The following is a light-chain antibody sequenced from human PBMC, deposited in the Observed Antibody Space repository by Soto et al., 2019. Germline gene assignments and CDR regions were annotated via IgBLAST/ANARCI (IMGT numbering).Light chain of an antibody. CDR1: QTVSSNY. V-gene: IGKV3-20*01. CDR2: DAS. J-gene: IGKJ2*01. CDR3: QQYGSSPYT. Sequence: EIVLTQSPGTLSLSPGERATLSCRASQTVSSNYLAWYQQKPGRAPRLLIHDASNRATGIPDNFSGSGSGTDFTLTISRLEPEDFAMYYCQQYGSSPYTFGQGTKLEIK.